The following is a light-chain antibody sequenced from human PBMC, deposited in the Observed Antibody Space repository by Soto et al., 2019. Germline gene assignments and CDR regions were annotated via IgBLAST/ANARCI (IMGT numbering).Light chain of an antibody. CDR1: RSISKW. V-gene: IGKV1-5*03. J-gene: IGKJ1*01. CDR3: LQYNSYSHWT. CDR2: QAS. Sequence: DIQMTQSPSTLSAFVGDRVTITCRASRSISKWLAWYQQKPGKAPKLLMYQASTLQSGVPSRFSGSGYGTDFTLTISNLQPDDFATYYCLQYNSYSHWTFGQGTKVELK.